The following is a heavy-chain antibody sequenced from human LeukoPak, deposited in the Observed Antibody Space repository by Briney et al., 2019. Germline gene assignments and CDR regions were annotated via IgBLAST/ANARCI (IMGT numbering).Heavy chain of an antibody. V-gene: IGHV3-74*01. CDR3: VSFYETY. Sequence: GGSMRLSCAASGNYWMHWVRQVPGKGLVWVSHINSDGSWTSYADSVKGRFTISKDNAKNTVYLQMNSLRAEDTAVYYCVSFYETYWGRGTLVTVSS. D-gene: IGHD2/OR15-2a*01. CDR1: GNYW. CDR2: INSDGSWT. J-gene: IGHJ4*02.